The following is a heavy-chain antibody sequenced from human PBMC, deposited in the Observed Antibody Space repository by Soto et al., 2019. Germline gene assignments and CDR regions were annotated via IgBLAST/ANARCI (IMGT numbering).Heavy chain of an antibody. Sequence: SETLSLTCTVSGVSLNSGHYYWVWIRQSPGKGLAWIASIYYDESTYYNPSLKSRVTISTNKPKNQFSLTLKSVTAADTAVYYCGKVLIGATRHTDVDSWGQGALVTVSS. V-gene: IGHV4-39*01. CDR2: IYYDEST. J-gene: IGHJ4*02. CDR1: GVSLNSGHYY. D-gene: IGHD2-15*01. CDR3: GKVLIGATRHTDVDS.